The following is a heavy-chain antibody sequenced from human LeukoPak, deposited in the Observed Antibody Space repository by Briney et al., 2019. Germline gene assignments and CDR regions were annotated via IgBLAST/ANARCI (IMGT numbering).Heavy chain of an antibody. J-gene: IGHJ4*02. Sequence: GGSLRLSCAASGFTFSGSAMHWVRQAPGKGLEWVAVIWYDGSNKYYADSVKGRFTISRDNSKNTLYLQMNSLRAEDTAVYYCARDHSGTFDYWGQGTLVTVSS. V-gene: IGHV3-33*08. D-gene: IGHD1-14*01. CDR2: IWYDGSNK. CDR3: ARDHSGTFDY. CDR1: GFTFSGSA.